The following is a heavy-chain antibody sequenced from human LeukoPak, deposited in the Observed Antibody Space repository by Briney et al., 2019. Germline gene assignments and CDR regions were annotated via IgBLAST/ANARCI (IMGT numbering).Heavy chain of an antibody. D-gene: IGHD6-13*01. V-gene: IGHV3-11*05. CDR2: FTSSCSYK. Sequence: GGSLRLSYAASGFTFSDYYMRWIRQAPGKGLDWVSFFTSSCSYKNYADFVKGRFTISRDNAKHSLHLQMNSLRGGDGAVYYCAGVSSWSAFDYWGQGTLVTVSS. J-gene: IGHJ4*02. CDR3: AGVSSWSAFDY. CDR1: GFTFSDYY.